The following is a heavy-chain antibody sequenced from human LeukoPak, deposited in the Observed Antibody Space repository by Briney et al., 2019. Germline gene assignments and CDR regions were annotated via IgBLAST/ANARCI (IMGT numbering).Heavy chain of an antibody. Sequence: GGSLRLSCAASGFTFSSYAMHWVRQAPGKGLEWVAVISYDGSNKYYADSVKGRFTIFRDNSKNTLYLQMNSLRAEDTAVYYCARSGEPDAFDIWGQGTMVTVSS. CDR3: ARSGEPDAFDI. CDR1: GFTFSSYA. J-gene: IGHJ3*02. CDR2: ISYDGSNK. V-gene: IGHV3-30-3*01. D-gene: IGHD3-16*01.